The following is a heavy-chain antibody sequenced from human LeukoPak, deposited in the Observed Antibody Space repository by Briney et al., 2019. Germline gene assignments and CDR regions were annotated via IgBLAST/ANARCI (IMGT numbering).Heavy chain of an antibody. D-gene: IGHD6-13*01. Sequence: SGPTLVNPTETLTLTCTVSGFSLSKVRMGVSWIRQPPGKALEWLAHSFSNDEKSYSTSLKSRLTLSTDTSKTQVVLNMADMPPVDTGTSFCARMFLSGTNAFDIWGQGTMVTVSS. J-gene: IGHJ3*02. CDR2: SFSNDEK. CDR3: ARMFLSGTNAFDI. V-gene: IGHV2-26*01. CDR1: GFSLSKVRMG.